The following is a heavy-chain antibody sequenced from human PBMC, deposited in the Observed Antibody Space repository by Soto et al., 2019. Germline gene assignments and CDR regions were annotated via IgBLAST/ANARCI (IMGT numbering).Heavy chain of an antibody. D-gene: IGHD2-2*01. CDR1: GCTFSSYA. CDR3: ARADCSSNSCYFYYGMDV. CDR2: INGGNGNT. Sequence: GASVKVSCKASGCTFSSYAISWVRQAPGQGLEWMGWINGGNGNTKYSQRFQGRVSITGDTSASTDYMELSSLTSEDTAVYYCARADCSSNSCYFYYGMDVWGQGTTVTVSS. J-gene: IGHJ6*02. V-gene: IGHV1-3*01.